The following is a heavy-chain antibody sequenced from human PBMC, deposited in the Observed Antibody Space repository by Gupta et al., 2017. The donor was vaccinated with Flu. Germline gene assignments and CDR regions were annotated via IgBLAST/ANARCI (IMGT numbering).Heavy chain of an antibody. CDR3: AREGYSNRKFDY. J-gene: IGHJ4*02. CDR2: IIPIFGTA. D-gene: IGHD6-13*01. V-gene: IGHV1-69*01. Sequence: GQGLEWMGGIIPIFGTANDAQKFQGRVTITADESTSTAYMELRSLRSEDTAVYYCAREGYSNRKFDYWGQGTLVTVYS.